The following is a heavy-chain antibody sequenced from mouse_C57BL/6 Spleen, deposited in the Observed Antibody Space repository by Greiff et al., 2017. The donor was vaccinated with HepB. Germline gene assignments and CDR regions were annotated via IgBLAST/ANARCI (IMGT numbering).Heavy chain of an antibody. CDR2: IDPSDSYT. Sequence: QGRRRRPGAERGRAGAAGRRAGEGSGYTVGGWGREGVGQRPGQGLEWIGEIDPSDSYTNYNQKFKGKATLTVDTSSSTAYMQLSSLTSEDSAVYYCARRGRGSLYAMDYWGQGTSVTVSS. D-gene: IGHD1-1*01. J-gene: IGHJ4*01. CDR1: GYTVGGWG. CDR3: ARRGRGSLYAMDY. V-gene: IGHV1-50*01.